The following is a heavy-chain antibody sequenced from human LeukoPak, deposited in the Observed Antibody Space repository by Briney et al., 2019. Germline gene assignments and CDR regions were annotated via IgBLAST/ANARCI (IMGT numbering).Heavy chain of an antibody. Sequence: GASVKVSCKASGYIFTDYYMHWVRQAPGQGLEWMGWINPNSGGTRYAQKFQGRVTMTRDTSISTASMELTRLRSDDTAMYYCARIPYYYDNSGRGYFDYWGQGTLVTVSS. D-gene: IGHD3-22*01. CDR1: GYIFTDYY. CDR3: ARIPYYYDNSGRGYFDY. J-gene: IGHJ4*02. V-gene: IGHV1-2*02. CDR2: INPNSGGT.